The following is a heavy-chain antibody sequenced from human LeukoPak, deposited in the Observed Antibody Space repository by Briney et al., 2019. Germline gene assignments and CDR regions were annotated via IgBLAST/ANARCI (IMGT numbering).Heavy chain of an antibody. Sequence: PGGSLRLSCAASGFTFSSYSMNWVRQAPGKGLEWVSYVSDDSKTIKYGDSAKGRFTTSRDSAKSSLYLQMNSLRVEDTAVYYCVRGGIGDGNYFGDWGQGTLVTVSS. CDR3: VRGGIGDGNYFGD. CDR2: VSDDSKTI. V-gene: IGHV3-48*01. J-gene: IGHJ4*02. CDR1: GFTFSSYS. D-gene: IGHD3-16*01.